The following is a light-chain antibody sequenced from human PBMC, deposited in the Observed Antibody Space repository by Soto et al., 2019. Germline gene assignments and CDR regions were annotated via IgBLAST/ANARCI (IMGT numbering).Light chain of an antibody. V-gene: IGLV2-14*01. CDR2: DVS. J-gene: IGLJ1*01. CDR1: SSDVGGYNY. CDR3: ASYTSGSAYV. Sequence: QSVLTQPASVSGSPGQSITISCTGTSSDVGGYNYVSWYQQHPGKAPKLMIYDVSYRPSGVSDRFSGSKSGNTASLTISGLQYEDEADYYCASYTSGSAYVFGTGTKLTVL.